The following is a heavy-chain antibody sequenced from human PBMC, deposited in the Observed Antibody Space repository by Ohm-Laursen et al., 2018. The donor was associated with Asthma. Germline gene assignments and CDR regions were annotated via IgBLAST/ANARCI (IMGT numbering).Heavy chain of an antibody. D-gene: IGHD2-21*02. Sequence: SLRLSCAASGFTFSSYIMNWVCQAPGKGLEWVSYISSSSSTIYYADSVKGRFTISRDNAKNSLYLQMSSLRDEDTAVYYCARDRGGDRSFDYWGQGTLVTVSS. CDR1: GFTFSSYI. V-gene: IGHV3-48*02. J-gene: IGHJ4*02. CDR2: ISSSSSTI. CDR3: ARDRGGDRSFDY.